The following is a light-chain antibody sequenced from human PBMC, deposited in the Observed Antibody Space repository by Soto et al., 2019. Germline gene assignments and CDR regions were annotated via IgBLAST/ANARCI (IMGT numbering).Light chain of an antibody. CDR1: SSDVGDYND. CDR2: DVA. CDR3: WSYVGSYNFYV. V-gene: IGLV2-11*01. J-gene: IGLJ1*01. Sequence: QSVLTQPRSVSGSPGQSVAISCTGTSSDVGDYNDVSWYQQHPGKAPKLLIYDVAKRPSGVPDRFSGSKSGNTASLTISGLQAEDEADYYCWSYVGSYNFYVFGAGTKLTVL.